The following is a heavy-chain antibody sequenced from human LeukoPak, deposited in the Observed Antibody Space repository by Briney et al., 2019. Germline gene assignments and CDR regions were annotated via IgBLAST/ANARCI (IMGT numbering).Heavy chain of an antibody. D-gene: IGHD3-22*01. J-gene: IGHJ4*02. CDR3: VRVSAYDRSGYYYDY. CDR1: GFTFSSYS. Sequence: GGSLRLSCAASGFTFSSYSMNWVRQAPGKGLEWVSSISSSSSYIYYADSVKGRFTISRDNAKNSLYLQMNSLRAEDTAVYYCVRVSAYDRSGYYYDYWGQGTLVTVSS. V-gene: IGHV3-21*01. CDR2: ISSSSSYI.